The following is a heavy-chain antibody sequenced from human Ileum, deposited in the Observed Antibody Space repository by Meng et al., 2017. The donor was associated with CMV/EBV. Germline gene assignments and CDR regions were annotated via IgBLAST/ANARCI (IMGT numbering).Heavy chain of an antibody. J-gene: IGHJ6*02. CDR1: GFTFSSYS. CDR3: ARAVRCSSSSEYYYGMDV. D-gene: IGHD6-6*01. CDR2: ISSSSSYI. V-gene: IGHV3-21*01. Sequence: GGSLRLSCAASGFTFSSYSMNWVRQAPGKGLEWVSSISSSSSYIYYADSVKGRFTISRDNAKNSLYLQMNSLRAEDTAVYYCARAVRCSSSSEYYYGMDVWGQGTTVTVSS.